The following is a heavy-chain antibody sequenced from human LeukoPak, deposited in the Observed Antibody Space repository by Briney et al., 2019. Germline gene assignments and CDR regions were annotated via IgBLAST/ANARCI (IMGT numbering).Heavy chain of an antibody. Sequence: SETLSLTCTVSGGSISSYYWSWIRQPAGKGLEWIGRIYTSGSTNYNAALKSRVSMSVDTSKNQFSLKPSSVTAADTAVFYCARENSGSYREFDYWGQGTLVTVSS. V-gene: IGHV4-4*07. CDR2: IYTSGST. D-gene: IGHD1-26*01. J-gene: IGHJ4*02. CDR3: ARENSGSYREFDY. CDR1: GGSISSYY.